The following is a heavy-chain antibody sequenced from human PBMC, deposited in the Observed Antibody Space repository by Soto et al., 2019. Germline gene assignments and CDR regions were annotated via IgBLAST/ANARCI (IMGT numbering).Heavy chain of an antibody. Sequence: LRLSCAASGFTFNTYRMTWVRQAPGKGLEWVANIKEDGSERFYEDSVKGRFTISRDNAKNSLFLQINSLRVEDTAVYYCAREEPALYCHGASCSIPHFAYWRQGTLVTVSS. V-gene: IGHV3-7*01. CDR1: GFTFNTYR. D-gene: IGHD2-15*01. J-gene: IGHJ4*02. CDR3: AREEPALYCHGASCSIPHFAY. CDR2: IKEDGSER.